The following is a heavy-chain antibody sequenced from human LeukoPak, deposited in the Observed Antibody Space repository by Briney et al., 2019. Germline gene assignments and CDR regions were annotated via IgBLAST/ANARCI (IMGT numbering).Heavy chain of an antibody. V-gene: IGHV4-59*12. Sequence: SETLSLTCTVSGGSISSYYWSWIRQPPGKGLEWIGYIYYSGSTNYNPSLKSRVTISVDTSKNQFSLKLSSVTAADTAVYYCARTPSIAAAGIFDNWGQGTLVTVSS. J-gene: IGHJ4*02. CDR3: ARTPSIAAAGIFDN. D-gene: IGHD6-13*01. CDR1: GGSISSYY. CDR2: IYYSGST.